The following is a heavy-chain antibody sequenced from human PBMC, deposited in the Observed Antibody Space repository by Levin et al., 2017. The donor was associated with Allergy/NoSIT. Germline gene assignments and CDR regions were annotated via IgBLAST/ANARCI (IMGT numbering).Heavy chain of an antibody. CDR1: GFTFSSYS. Sequence: LSLTCAASGFTFSSYSMNWVRQAPGKGLEWVSSISSSSSYIYYADSVKGRFTISRDNAKNSLYLQMNSLRAEDTAVYYCARGGGFGELLLNWFDPWGQGTLVTVSS. J-gene: IGHJ5*02. CDR3: ARGGGFGELLLNWFDP. V-gene: IGHV3-21*01. CDR2: ISSSSSYI. D-gene: IGHD3-10*01.